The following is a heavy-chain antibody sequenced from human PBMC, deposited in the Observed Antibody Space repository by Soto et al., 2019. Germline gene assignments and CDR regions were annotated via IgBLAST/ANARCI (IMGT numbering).Heavy chain of an antibody. V-gene: IGHV1-46*01. CDR2: INPNGGST. D-gene: IGHD5-18*01. CDR1: GYTFTHYY. J-gene: IGHJ4*02. Sequence: QVQLVQSGAEVTKPGASVKVSCKASGYTFTHYYIHWGRQAPGQGLEWMGIINPNGGSTTYAQKFRAGFTMTRDTSTSTVYMELSSLRSEDSAVYYCATSVNSAMAFDYWGQGTLVTVSS. CDR3: ATSVNSAMAFDY.